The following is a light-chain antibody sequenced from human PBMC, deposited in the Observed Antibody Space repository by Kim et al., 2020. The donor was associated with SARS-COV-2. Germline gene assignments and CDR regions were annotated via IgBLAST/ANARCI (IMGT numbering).Light chain of an antibody. CDR1: QSIKSW. V-gene: IGKV1-5*03. CDR2: EAS. CDR3: QQYDTYWT. Sequence: SASVGDRVTITCRASQSIKSWLAWYQQKPGKAPDLLTYEASRLQSGVPSRFSGSGSGTEFTLTISSLQPDDVATYYCQQYDTYWTFGQGTKVDIK. J-gene: IGKJ1*01.